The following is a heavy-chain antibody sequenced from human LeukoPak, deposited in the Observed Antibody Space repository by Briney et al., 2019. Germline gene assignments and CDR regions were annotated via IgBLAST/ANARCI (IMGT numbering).Heavy chain of an antibody. CDR1: GFTFSSYA. J-gene: IGHJ4*02. V-gene: IGHV3-30-3*01. CDR3: ARVGITMVRGVIITSGYFDY. D-gene: IGHD3-10*01. CDR2: ISYDRSNK. Sequence: GRSLRLSCAASGFTFSSYAMHWVRQAPGKGLEWVAVISYDRSNKYYADSVKGRFTISRDNSKNTLYLQMNSLRAGDTAVYYCARVGITMVRGVIITSGYFDYWGQGTLVTVSS.